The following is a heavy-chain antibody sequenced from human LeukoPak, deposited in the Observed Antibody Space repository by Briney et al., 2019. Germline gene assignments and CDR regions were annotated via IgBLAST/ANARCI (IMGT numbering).Heavy chain of an antibody. CDR1: GFTFSSYA. V-gene: IGHV3-23*01. J-gene: IGHJ6*03. CDR3: AKGQSQYYYYYMDV. CDR2: ISGSGGST. Sequence: GGSLRLSCAASGFTFSSYAMSWVRQAPGKGLEWVSAISGSGGSTYYADSVKGRFTISRDNSKNTLYPQMNSLRAEDTAVYYCAKGQSQYYYYYMDVWGKGTTVTVSS.